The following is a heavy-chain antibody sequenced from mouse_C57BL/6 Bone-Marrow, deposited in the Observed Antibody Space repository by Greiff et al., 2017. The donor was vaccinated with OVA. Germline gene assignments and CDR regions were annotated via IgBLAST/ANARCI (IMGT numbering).Heavy chain of an antibody. J-gene: IGHJ4*01. CDR3: VRHGDAYAMDY. V-gene: IGHV10-1*01. CDR1: GFSFNTYA. D-gene: IGHD3-3*01. Sequence: EVKLVESGGGLVQPKGSLKLSCAASGFSFNTYAMNWVRQAPGKGLEWVARIRSKSNNYATYYADSVKDRFTISRDDSDSMLYMQMNNLKTEDTAMYYCVRHGDAYAMDYWGQGTSVTVSS. CDR2: IRSKSNNYAT.